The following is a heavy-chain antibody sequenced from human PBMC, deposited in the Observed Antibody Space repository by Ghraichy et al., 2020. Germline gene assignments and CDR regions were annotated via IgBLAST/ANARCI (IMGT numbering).Heavy chain of an antibody. D-gene: IGHD6-13*01. J-gene: IGHJ5*01. CDR1: DYIFSNYA. CDR2: ITAYNGDT. CDR3: ATRAAAVGS. Sequence: ASVKGSCKASDYIFSNYAITWVRQAPGQGLEWMGWITAYNGDTNYAQKLQGRVTMTTDTSTTTVYMEMRSLTSDDTAIYYCATRAAAVGSWGQGTPVTVSS. V-gene: IGHV1-18*01.